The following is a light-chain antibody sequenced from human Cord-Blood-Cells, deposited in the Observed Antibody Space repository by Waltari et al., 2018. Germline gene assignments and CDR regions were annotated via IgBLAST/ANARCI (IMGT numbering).Light chain of an antibody. J-gene: IGKJ1*01. CDR3: QQRSNWTRT. V-gene: IGKV3-11*01. Sequence: EIVLTQSPATLSLSPGERATLSCRASQSVSSYLAWYQQKPGQAPRLLIYDASNRGTGIPASFSGSGSGTDFTLTISSLEPEDFAVYYCQQRSNWTRTFGQGTKVEIK. CDR1: QSVSSY. CDR2: DAS.